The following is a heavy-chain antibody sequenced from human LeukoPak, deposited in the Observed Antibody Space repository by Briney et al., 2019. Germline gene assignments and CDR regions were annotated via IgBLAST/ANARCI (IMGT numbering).Heavy chain of an antibody. Sequence: GGSLRLSCAASGFTFSSYAMHWVRQAPGKGLEWVAVISYDGSNKYYADSVKGRFTTSRDNSKNTLYLQMNSLRAEDTAVYYCARNLGPFDVRGHGTMVTVSS. CDR3: ARNLGPFDV. CDR2: ISYDGSNK. CDR1: GFTFSSYA. D-gene: IGHD3-16*01. V-gene: IGHV3-30*04. J-gene: IGHJ3*01.